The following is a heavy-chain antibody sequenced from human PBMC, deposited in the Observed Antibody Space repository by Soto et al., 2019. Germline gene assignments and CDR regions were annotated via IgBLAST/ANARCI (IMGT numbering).Heavy chain of an antibody. CDR1: RFTFSSCA. D-gene: IGHD5-18*01. J-gene: IGHJ4*02. CDR2: ISGSGGST. Sequence: EVQLLESGGGLVQPGGSLRLSCAAYRFTFSSCANSWVRQAPGKGLEWVSTISGSGGSTYYADSAKGRFTISRDNPKNTLYLQMKSLRSVDTAVYYCATGGGGYSPHDFWGQGTLVTVSS. V-gene: IGHV3-23*01. CDR3: ATGGGGYSPHDF.